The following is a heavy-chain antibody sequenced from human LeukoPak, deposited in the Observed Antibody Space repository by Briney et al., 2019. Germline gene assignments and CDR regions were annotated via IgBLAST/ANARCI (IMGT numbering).Heavy chain of an antibody. V-gene: IGHV4-34*01. J-gene: IGHJ4*02. CDR2: INHSGSI. Sequence: PSETLSLTCAVYGGSFSGYYWSWIRQPPGKGLEWIGEINHSGSIKYNPSLKSRVTISVDTSKNQFSLKLSSVTAADTAVYYCARGRSGDYSPVVVAADAVLFDYWGQGTLVTVSS. CDR1: GGSFSGYY. D-gene: IGHD2-15*01. CDR3: ARGRSGDYSPVVVAADAVLFDY.